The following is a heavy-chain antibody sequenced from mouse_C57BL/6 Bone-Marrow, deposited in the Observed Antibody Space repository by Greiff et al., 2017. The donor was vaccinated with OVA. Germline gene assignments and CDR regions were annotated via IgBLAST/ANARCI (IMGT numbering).Heavy chain of an antibody. J-gene: IGHJ2*01. CDR2: IYPSDSET. CDR1: GYTFTSYW. CDR3: AREGLGSNDY. Sequence: QVQLQQPGAELVRPGSSVKLSCKASGYTFTSYWMHWVKQRPIQGLEWIGNIYPSDSETHYNQKFKDKATLTVDKSSSTAYMQLSSLTAEDSSVYYCAREGLGSNDYWGQGTTLTVSS. V-gene: IGHV1-52*01. D-gene: IGHD2-5*01.